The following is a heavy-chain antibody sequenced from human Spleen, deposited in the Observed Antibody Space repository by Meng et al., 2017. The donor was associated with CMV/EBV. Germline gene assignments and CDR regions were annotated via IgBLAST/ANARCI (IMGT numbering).Heavy chain of an antibody. D-gene: IGHD2-2*01. J-gene: IGHJ3*02. CDR3: ARRQYQLVGLAAFDI. Sequence: ASVKVSCKTSGYTFTGYFIHWVRQAPGQGLEWMGWISPNSGGTSYAQKFQGRVTMTRDTSISTAYMELSRLRSDDTAVYYCARRQYQLVGLAAFDIWGQGTMVTVSS. CDR2: ISPNSGGT. V-gene: IGHV1-2*02. CDR1: GYTFTGYF.